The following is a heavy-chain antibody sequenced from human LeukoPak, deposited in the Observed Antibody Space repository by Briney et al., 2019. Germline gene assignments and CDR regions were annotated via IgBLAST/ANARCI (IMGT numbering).Heavy chain of an antibody. J-gene: IGHJ4*02. CDR2: INPNSGGT. CDR3: ARDPYYYDSSGYYYFDY. D-gene: IGHD3-22*01. Sequence: ASVKVSCKASGYTFTGYYMHWVRQAPGQGLEWMGWINPNSGGTNYAQKFQGGVTMTRDTSISTAYMELSRLRSDDTAVYYCARDPYYYDSSGYYYFDYWGQGTLVTVSS. CDR1: GYTFTGYY. V-gene: IGHV1-2*02.